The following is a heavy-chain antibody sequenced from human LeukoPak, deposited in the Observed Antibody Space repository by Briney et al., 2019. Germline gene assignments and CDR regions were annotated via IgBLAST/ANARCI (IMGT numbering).Heavy chain of an antibody. J-gene: IGHJ5*02. CDR2: IYSGGST. Sequence: GGSLRLSCAASGFAFRSYGMTWVRQAPGKGLEWVSVIYSGGSTYYADSVKGRFTISRDNSKNTLYLQMNSLRAEDTAVYYCARLPVVPAATDTWGQGTLVTVSS. V-gene: IGHV3-66*04. CDR3: ARLPVVPAATDT. CDR1: GFAFRSYG. D-gene: IGHD2-2*01.